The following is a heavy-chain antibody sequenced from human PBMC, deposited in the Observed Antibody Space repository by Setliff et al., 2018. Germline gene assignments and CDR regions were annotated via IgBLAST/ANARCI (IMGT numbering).Heavy chain of an antibody. CDR2: IYTSGST. D-gene: IGHD3-10*01. CDR3: ARDPITMVRGVMKNWFDP. CDR1: GGSISSGSYY. V-gene: IGHV4-61*09. J-gene: IGHJ5*02. Sequence: PSETLSLTCTVSGGSISSGSYYWSWIRQPAGKGLEWIGHIYTSGSTNYNPSLKSRVTISVDTSKNQFSLKLSSVTAADTAVYYCARDPITMVRGVMKNWFDPWGQGALVTVSS.